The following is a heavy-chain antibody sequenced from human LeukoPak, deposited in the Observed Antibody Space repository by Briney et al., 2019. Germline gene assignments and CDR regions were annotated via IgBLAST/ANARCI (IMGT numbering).Heavy chain of an antibody. Sequence: PSETLSLTCTVSGGSISSYYWSWLRQPPGKGLEWIRNIFYSGSTNYNPSLKSRVTISVDTSKNQFSLMLSSVTAADTAVYYCARDSRVWSSTQYYYYYYMAVWGKGTTVTVSS. CDR1: GGSISSYY. CDR3: ARDSRVWSSTQYYYYYYMAV. V-gene: IGHV4-59*01. D-gene: IGHD2-2*01. CDR2: IFYSGST. J-gene: IGHJ6*03.